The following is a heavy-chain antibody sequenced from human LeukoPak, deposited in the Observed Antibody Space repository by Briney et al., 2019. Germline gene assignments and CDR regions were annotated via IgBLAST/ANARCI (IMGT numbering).Heavy chain of an antibody. J-gene: IGHJ3*02. CDR3: ARGKSSGSYFAFDI. V-gene: IGHV4-4*07. Sequence: PSEALSLTCTVSGGSISSYYWSWIRQPAGKGLEWIGRIYTSGSTNYNPSLKSRVTMSVDTSKNQFSLKLSSVTAAGTAVYYCARGKSSGSYFAFDIWGQGTMVTVSS. CDR2: IYTSGST. CDR1: GGSISSYY. D-gene: IGHD3-10*01.